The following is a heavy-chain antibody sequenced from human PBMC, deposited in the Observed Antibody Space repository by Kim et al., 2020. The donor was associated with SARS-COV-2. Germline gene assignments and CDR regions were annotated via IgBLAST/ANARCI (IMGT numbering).Heavy chain of an antibody. D-gene: IGHD3-22*01. CDR2: IYTSGST. Sequence: SETLSLTCTVSGGSISSGSYYWSWIRQPAGKGLEWIGRIYTSGSTNYNPSLKSRVTISVDTSKNQFSLKLSSVTAADTAVYYCARMGPGYYDSRMGDYWGQGTLVTVSS. CDR1: GGSISSGSYY. J-gene: IGHJ4*02. V-gene: IGHV4-61*02. CDR3: ARMGPGYYDSRMGDY.